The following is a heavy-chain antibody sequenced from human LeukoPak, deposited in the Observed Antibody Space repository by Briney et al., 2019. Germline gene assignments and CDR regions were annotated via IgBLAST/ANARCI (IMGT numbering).Heavy chain of an antibody. Sequence: GESLKISCETSGYPFSSYYIGWVRQVPGTGLQWIGVIYPGDSETRYSPSFQDHVTISVDKSISTAYLQWTSLKPSDSGIYYCARLLGAGTDYFDYWGQGTLVTVSS. D-gene: IGHD1-1*01. CDR1: GYPFSSYY. V-gene: IGHV5-51*01. CDR2: IYPGDSET. CDR3: ARLLGAGTDYFDY. J-gene: IGHJ4*02.